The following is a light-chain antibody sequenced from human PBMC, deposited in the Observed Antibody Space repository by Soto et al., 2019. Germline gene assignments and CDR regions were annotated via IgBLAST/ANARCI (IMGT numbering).Light chain of an antibody. CDR2: EVS. Sequence: QSALTQPPSASGSPGQSVTISCTGTSSDVGGYNYVSWYQQHPGKAPKLMIYEVSKRPSGVPDRFSGSKSGNTASLTVSGLQAEDEADYYCRSYAGSNTLYVFGTGTKLT. CDR1: SSDVGGYNY. CDR3: RSYAGSNTLYV. J-gene: IGLJ1*01. V-gene: IGLV2-8*01.